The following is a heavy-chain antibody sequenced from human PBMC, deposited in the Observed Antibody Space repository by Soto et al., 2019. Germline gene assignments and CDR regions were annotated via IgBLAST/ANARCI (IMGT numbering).Heavy chain of an antibody. D-gene: IGHD1-26*01. CDR2: ITPYNGNA. J-gene: IGHJ4*02. CDR3: ARARMYSGAHHDY. V-gene: IGHV1-18*04. CDR1: GYTFSNFG. Sequence: QVRLVQSGAEVENPGASVKVSCKASGYTFSNFGINWVRQAPGQGLVWLGWITPYNGNATYAQKHQDRLTITTDTSTNTSYWQLRSLGSDDTAVYFCARARMYSGAHHDYWGQGTLVTVSS.